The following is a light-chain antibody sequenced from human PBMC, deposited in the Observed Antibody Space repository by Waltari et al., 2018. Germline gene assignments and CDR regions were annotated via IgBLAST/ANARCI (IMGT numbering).Light chain of an antibody. V-gene: IGKV1-16*01. CDR1: QAISNN. J-gene: IGKJ2*01. Sequence: DIQITQYPSSLSASVGEPVTITCRASQAISNNLAWVQQKPGKAPKSLIYGAFILQSGVPSRFSGSGSETDFTLTISRLQPEDFATYYCQHYNTYPYTFGQGTKLEIK. CDR3: QHYNTYPYT. CDR2: GAF.